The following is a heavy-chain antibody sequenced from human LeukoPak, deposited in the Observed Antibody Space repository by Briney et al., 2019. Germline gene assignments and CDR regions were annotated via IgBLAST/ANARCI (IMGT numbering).Heavy chain of an antibody. Sequence: ASVKVSCKASGYTFTSYGISWVRQAPGQGLEWMGWISAYNGNTNYAQKLQGRVTMTTDTSTSTAYMELRSLRSDDTAMYYFARDRGYGGNSEFDYWGQGTLVTVSS. CDR1: GYTFTSYG. D-gene: IGHD4-23*01. V-gene: IGHV1-18*01. J-gene: IGHJ4*02. CDR2: ISAYNGNT. CDR3: ARDRGYGGNSEFDY.